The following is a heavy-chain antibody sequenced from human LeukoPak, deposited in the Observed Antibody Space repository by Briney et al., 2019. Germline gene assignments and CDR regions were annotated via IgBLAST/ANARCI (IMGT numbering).Heavy chain of an antibody. J-gene: IGHJ4*02. Sequence: GGSLRLSCAASGFNFSSYGMHWVRQAPGKGLEWVSYISSSGSTIYYADSVKGRFTISRDNAKNSLYLQMNSLRAEDTAVYYCARAGDIVVVPAAVDYWGQGTLVTVSS. CDR3: ARAGDIVVVPAAVDY. CDR2: ISSSGSTI. CDR1: GFNFSSYG. V-gene: IGHV3-48*04. D-gene: IGHD2-2*01.